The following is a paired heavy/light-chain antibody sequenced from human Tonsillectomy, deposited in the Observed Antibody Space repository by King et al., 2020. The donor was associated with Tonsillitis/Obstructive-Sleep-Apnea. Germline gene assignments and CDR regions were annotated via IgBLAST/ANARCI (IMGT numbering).Heavy chain of an antibody. Sequence: EVHLVESGGGLVQPGGSLRLPCTASGFTFGTYWMSWVRQAPGKGLEWVANINQDGSEKNYVDSVKGRFTISRDNAKNSVYLQMNSLRGEDTAVYYCARPHCSDDSCYQDRAVDVWGQGTMVTVSS. J-gene: IGHJ3*01. CDR1: GFTFGTYW. V-gene: IGHV3-7*04. CDR2: INQDGSEK. D-gene: IGHD2-15*01. CDR3: ARPHCSDDSCYQDRAVDV.
Light chain of an antibody. CDR3: QQYYSTPPYT. V-gene: IGKV4-1*01. CDR2: WAS. CDR1: QNVLYSSNNKNY. Sequence: DIVMTQSPDSLAVSLGERATINCKSSQNVLYSSNNKNYLAWYQQKPGQPPKLLIYWASTRESGVPDRFSGSGSGTDFTLTISSLQAEDVAVYYCQQYYSTPPYTFGQGTKLEIK. J-gene: IGKJ2*01.